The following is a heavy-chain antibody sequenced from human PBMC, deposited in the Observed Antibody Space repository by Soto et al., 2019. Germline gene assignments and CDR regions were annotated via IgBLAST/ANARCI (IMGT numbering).Heavy chain of an antibody. CDR1: GFTFSNYA. CDR2: ITGNGAAT. CDR3: ARDPNRRDGFNFDS. J-gene: IGHJ4*02. Sequence: GGSLRLSCSAYGFTFSNYAMSWVRQVPGKGLEWVSGITGNGAATYYADSVKGRFTISRDNSKKVLFLQMSSLRVDDTAVYNCARDPNRRDGFNFDSWGRGALVTVS. D-gene: IGHD3-16*02. V-gene: IGHV3-23*01.